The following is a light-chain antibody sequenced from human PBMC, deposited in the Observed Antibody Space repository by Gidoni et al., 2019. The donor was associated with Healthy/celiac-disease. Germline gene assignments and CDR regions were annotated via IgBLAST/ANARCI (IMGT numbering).Light chain of an antibody. CDR3: QQYYSTPRT. CDR1: QSVLYSSNNKNY. V-gene: IGKV4-1*01. Sequence: QSVLYSSNNKNYLAWYQQKPGQPPKLLIYWASTRESGVPDRFSGSGSGTDFTLTISSLQAEDVAVYYCQQYYSTPRTFGQGTKVEIK. J-gene: IGKJ1*01. CDR2: WAS.